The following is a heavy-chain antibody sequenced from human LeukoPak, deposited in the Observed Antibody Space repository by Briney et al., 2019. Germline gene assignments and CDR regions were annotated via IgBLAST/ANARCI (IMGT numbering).Heavy chain of an antibody. CDR3: AKDIVVVVAATKLDY. V-gene: IGHV3-30*18. CDR2: ISYDGSNK. CDR1: GFTFSSYG. D-gene: IGHD2-15*01. Sequence: GGSLRLSCAASGFTFSSYGMHWVRQAPGKGLEWVAVISYDGSNKYYADSVKGRFTISRDNSKNTLYLQMNSLRAEDTAVYYCAKDIVVVVAATKLDYWGQGTLVTVSS. J-gene: IGHJ4*02.